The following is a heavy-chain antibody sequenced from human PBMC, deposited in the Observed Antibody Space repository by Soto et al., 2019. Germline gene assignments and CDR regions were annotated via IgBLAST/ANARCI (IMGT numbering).Heavy chain of an antibody. D-gene: IGHD2-2*01. CDR1: GYTFTSYR. Sequence: ASVKVSCKASGYTFTSYRISWVRQAPGQGLEWMGWISAYNGNTNYAQKLQGRVTMTTDTSTSTAYMELRSLRSDDTAVYYCARAPAAIYDLLFDPWGQGILVTV. CDR2: ISAYNGNT. CDR3: ARAPAAIYDLLFDP. J-gene: IGHJ5*02. V-gene: IGHV1-18*04.